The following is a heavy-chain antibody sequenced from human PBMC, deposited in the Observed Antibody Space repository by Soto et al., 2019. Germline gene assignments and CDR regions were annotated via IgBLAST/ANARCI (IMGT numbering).Heavy chain of an antibody. D-gene: IGHD4-17*01. CDR3: ASYGDYVFDY. J-gene: IGHJ4*02. CDR2: IYYSGST. Sequence: PSETLSLTCTVSGGSISSYYWSWIRQPPGKGLEWIGYIYYSGSTNYNPSLKSRVTISVDTSKNQFSLKLSSVTAADTAVYYCASYGDYVFDYWGQGTLVTVSS. CDR1: GGSISSYY. V-gene: IGHV4-59*01.